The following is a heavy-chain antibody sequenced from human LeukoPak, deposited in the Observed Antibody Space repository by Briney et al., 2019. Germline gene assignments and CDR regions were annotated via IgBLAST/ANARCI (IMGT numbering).Heavy chain of an antibody. Sequence: ASVTVSFKASGYTFTSYYIDWVRQAPGQGLEWMGVINPSGGSTRYAQKFQGRVTMTGDTSTRTVYMELSSLTSADTAVYYCARGTTDDYWGQGTPVTVSS. D-gene: IGHD1-1*01. CDR1: GYTFTSYY. CDR3: ARGTTDDY. CDR2: INPSGGST. V-gene: IGHV1-46*01. J-gene: IGHJ4*02.